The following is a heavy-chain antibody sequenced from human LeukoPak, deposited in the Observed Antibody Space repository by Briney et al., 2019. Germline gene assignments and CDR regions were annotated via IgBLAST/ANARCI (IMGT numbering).Heavy chain of an antibody. CDR1: GASVTTRSYY. V-gene: IGHV4-39*01. J-gene: IGHJ4*02. CDR3: ARKPIVNSAWYYFDY. CDR2: MYNGGRT. D-gene: IGHD3-22*01. Sequence: PSETLSLTCSVFGASVTTRSYYWGWIRQFPGKGLEWIGSMYNGGRTYYNPSLKSRVTISVDMSKNQFSLKVNSVTAADTAVYYCARKPIVNSAWYYFDYWGQGTLVTVSS.